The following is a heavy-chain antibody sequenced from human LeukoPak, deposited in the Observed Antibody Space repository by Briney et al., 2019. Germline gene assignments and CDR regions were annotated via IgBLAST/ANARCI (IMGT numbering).Heavy chain of an antibody. Sequence: ASVKVSCKASGYTFTSYGINWVRQAPGQGLEWMGWISAYNGNADYAQKFQGRVTMTRDTSTSTVYMELSSLRSEDTAVYYCASTLIGMDVWGQGTTVTVSS. CDR2: ISAYNGNA. J-gene: IGHJ6*02. CDR3: ASTLIGMDV. V-gene: IGHV1-18*01. CDR1: GYTFTSYG.